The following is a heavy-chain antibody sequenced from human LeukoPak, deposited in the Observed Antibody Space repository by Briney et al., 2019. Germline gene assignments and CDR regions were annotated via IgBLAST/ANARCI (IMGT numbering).Heavy chain of an antibody. D-gene: IGHD6-19*01. CDR3: ARVGAVAAPIDY. J-gene: IGHJ4*02. CDR1: GGSISSYY. V-gene: IGHV4-4*07. CDR2: VYTSGST. Sequence: HTLYLTCTVSGGSISSYYWSWIRQPAGKGLEWIGRVYTSGSTNYYPSLNSRVTISVDKSKDQFSLKRSSVTAADTSVYYCARVGAVAAPIDYWGQGTLVTVSS.